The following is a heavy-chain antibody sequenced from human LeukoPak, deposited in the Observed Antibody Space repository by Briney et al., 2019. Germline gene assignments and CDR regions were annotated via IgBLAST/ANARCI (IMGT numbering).Heavy chain of an antibody. CDR1: GFTFSSYW. Sequence: GGSLRLSCAASGFTFSSYWMSWVRQAPGKGLEWVANIKQDGSEKYYVDSVKGRFTISRDNAKNSLYLQMNSLRAEDTAVYYCAKDQLIVVVIAMHDAFDIWGQGTMVTVSS. J-gene: IGHJ3*02. CDR3: AKDQLIVVVIAMHDAFDI. D-gene: IGHD2-21*01. CDR2: IKQDGSEK. V-gene: IGHV3-7*01.